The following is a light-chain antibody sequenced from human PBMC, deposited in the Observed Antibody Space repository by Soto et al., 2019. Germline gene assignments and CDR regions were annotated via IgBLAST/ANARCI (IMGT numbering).Light chain of an antibody. CDR3: QQYKNWPLT. J-gene: IGKJ4*01. V-gene: IGKV3-15*01. Sequence: EIVMTQSPATLSVSPGERSTLSFRSSQSLVNDLAWYQQKPGQAPRLLIYAVSSRATGIPARFSGGGSGTEFTLTISSLQSEDFAVYYCQQYKNWPLTVGGGTKVDIK. CDR2: AVS. CDR1: QSLVND.